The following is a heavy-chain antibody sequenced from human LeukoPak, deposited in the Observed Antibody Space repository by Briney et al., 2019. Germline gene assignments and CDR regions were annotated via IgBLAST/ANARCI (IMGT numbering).Heavy chain of an antibody. J-gene: IGHJ4*02. Sequence: GASVKVSFKASGYTFTSYGISWLLQAPGQGLEWMGWISAYNGNTNYAQKLQGRVTMTTDTSTSTAYMELRSLRSDDTAVYYCARDPMVKARIAVAGTRGDYWGQGTLVTVSS. CDR2: ISAYNGNT. D-gene: IGHD6-19*01. V-gene: IGHV1-18*01. CDR1: GYTFTSYG. CDR3: ARDPMVKARIAVAGTRGDY.